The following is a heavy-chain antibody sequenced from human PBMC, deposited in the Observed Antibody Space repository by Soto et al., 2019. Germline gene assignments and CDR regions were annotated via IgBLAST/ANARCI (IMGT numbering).Heavy chain of an antibody. CDR2: ISYDGSIK. CDR1: GFTFTRYG. CDR3: AKEVQSTYGWPFDY. V-gene: IGHV3-30*18. J-gene: IGHJ4*02. D-gene: IGHD3-10*01. Sequence: PGGSLRLSCAASGFTFTRYGMHWIRQAPGKGPEWVAVISYDGSIKEYGNSVKGRFTISRDNSKNTVYLQMTSLRGDDTAVYYCAKEVQSTYGWPFDYWGQGTLVTVSS.